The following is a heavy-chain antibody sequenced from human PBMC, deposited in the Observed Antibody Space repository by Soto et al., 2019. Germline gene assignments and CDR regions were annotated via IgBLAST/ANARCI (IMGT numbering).Heavy chain of an antibody. D-gene: IGHD2-2*01. CDR3: ARAYTGQLPRRGDYYYALDV. J-gene: IGHJ6*02. CDR2: IGAADDP. CDR1: GFTFHEYA. V-gene: IGHV3-13*05. Sequence: EVQLIESGGGWVQPGTSLRVSCAASGFTFHEYAMHWVRQAPGKGLEWVSGIGAADDPYYSVSVKGRFIVSRDNAQKSLYLQMNNLRAADTAVYFCARAYTGQLPRRGDYYYALDVWGRGTTVTVSS.